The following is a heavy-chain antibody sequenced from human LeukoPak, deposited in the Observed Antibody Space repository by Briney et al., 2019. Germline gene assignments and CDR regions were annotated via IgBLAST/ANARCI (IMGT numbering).Heavy chain of an antibody. CDR3: ARALVVGDATRKYYYFMDV. D-gene: IGHD2-2*01. CDR1: GGSISPYY. CDR2: IFYSGST. J-gene: IGHJ6*03. Sequence: SETLSLTCTVSGGSISPYYWSWIRQPPGKRLEWIGYIFYSGSTSFSPSLKSRVTMSVDTSRNQFSLKLSSVTAADTAVYYCARALVVGDATRKYYYFMDVWGKGTTVTVSS. V-gene: IGHV4-59*01.